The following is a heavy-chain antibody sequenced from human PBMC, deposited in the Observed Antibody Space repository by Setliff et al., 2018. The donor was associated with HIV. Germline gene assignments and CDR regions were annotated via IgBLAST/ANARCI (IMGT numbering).Heavy chain of an antibody. D-gene: IGHD5-18*01. J-gene: IGHJ3*02. CDR3: ARGNRGYSYGTNDAFDI. V-gene: IGHV4-59*12. CDR2: IYYSGST. Sequence: KPSETLSLTCTVSGDSISSFYWSWIRQAPGKGLEWIGYIYYSGSTTYNPSLKSRVTISVDTSKNQFSLKLSSVTAADTAVYYCARGNRGYSYGTNDAFDIWGQGTMVTVSS. CDR1: GDSISSFY.